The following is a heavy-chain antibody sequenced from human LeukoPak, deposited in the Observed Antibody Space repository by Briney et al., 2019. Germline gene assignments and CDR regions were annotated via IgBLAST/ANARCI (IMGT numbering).Heavy chain of an antibody. D-gene: IGHD3-22*01. J-gene: IGHJ4*02. Sequence: QSGGSLRLSCAASGFTFSTYFIHWVRQGPGKGLVWVSRIGSDGSSASSADSVKGRFTISRDKAKNTVLLQMYSLRAEDTAVYYCAREYPPRYYYDSSGYLDYWGQGTLVTVSS. CDR3: AREYPPRYYYDSSGYLDY. CDR2: IGSDGSSA. V-gene: IGHV3-74*01. CDR1: GFTFSTYF.